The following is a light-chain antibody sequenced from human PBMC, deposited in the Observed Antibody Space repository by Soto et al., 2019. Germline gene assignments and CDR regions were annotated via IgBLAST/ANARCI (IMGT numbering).Light chain of an antibody. CDR2: GAS. CDR3: QQCNNWPPLT. Sequence: EIVMTQSPATLSVSPGERATLSCRASQSVSSNLAWYQQKPGQAPRLLIYGASIRATGIPARFSGSGSGTEFTLTISSLQSEDFAVYYCQQCNNWPPLTFGGGTKVEIK. V-gene: IGKV3D-15*01. CDR1: QSVSSN. J-gene: IGKJ4*01.